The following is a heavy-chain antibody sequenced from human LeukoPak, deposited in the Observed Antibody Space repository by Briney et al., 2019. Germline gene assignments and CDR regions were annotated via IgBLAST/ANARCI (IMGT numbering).Heavy chain of an antibody. D-gene: IGHD3-10*01. CDR2: INPNSGGT. CDR3: ARGPTVYGSGAYYYMDV. V-gene: IGHV1-2*02. J-gene: IGHJ6*03. Sequence: ASVKVSCKASGYTFTGYYMHWVRQAPGQELEWMGWINPNSGGTNYAKKFQGRVTMTRDRSISTAYMELSRLRSDDTAVYYCARGPTVYGSGAYYYMDVWGKGTTVTVSS. CDR1: GYTFTGYY.